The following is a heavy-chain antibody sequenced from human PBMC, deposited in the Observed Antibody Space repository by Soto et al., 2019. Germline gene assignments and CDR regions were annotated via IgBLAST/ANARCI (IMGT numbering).Heavy chain of an antibody. Sequence: SETLSLTCTVSGGSISSYYWNWIRQPPGKGLEWIGYIYYSGSTNYNPSLKSRVTTSLDTSKNQFSLKLSSVTAADTAVYYCARDAGDSSGSYDPTFDFWGQGILVPSPQ. J-gene: IGHJ4*02. D-gene: IGHD3-22*01. CDR2: IYYSGST. CDR1: GGSISSYY. V-gene: IGHV4-59*01. CDR3: ARDAGDSSGSYDPTFDF.